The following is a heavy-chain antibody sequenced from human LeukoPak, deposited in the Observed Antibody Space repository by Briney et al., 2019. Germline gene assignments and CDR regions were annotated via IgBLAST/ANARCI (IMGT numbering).Heavy chain of an antibody. V-gene: IGHV3-30*18. CDR1: GFTFSSYG. D-gene: IGHD6-13*01. CDR2: ISYDGSNK. J-gene: IGHJ4*02. CDR3: AKFRLAAAGSGYYFDY. Sequence: PGGSLRLSCAASGFTFSSYGMHWVRQAPGKGLEWVAVISYDGSNKYYADSVKGRFTISRDNSKNTLYLQMNSLRAEDTAVYYCAKFRLAAAGSGYYFDYWGQGTLVTVSS.